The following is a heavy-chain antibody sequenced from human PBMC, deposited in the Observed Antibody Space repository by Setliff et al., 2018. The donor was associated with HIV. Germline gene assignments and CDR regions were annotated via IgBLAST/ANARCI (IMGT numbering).Heavy chain of an antibody. CDR2: MSPFSGRT. D-gene: IGHD7-27*01. CDR3: ARQLSNSLDF. V-gene: IGHV1-8*02. Sequence: GASVKVSCKASGYTFTNDDINWVRQATGQGLEWMGWMSPFSGRTGYAQKFEGRVTMTRNTSINTAYLEFTGLRSDDTAVYYCARQLSNSLDFWGQGALVTVSS. CDR1: GYTFTNDD. J-gene: IGHJ4*02.